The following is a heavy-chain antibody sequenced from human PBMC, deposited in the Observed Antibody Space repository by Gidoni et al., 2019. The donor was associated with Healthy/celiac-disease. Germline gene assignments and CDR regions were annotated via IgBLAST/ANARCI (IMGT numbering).Heavy chain of an antibody. Sequence: EVQLLESGGGLVQPGGSLRISCAASGFTFSSYAMSWVRQAPGKGLEWVSAISGSCGSTYYADSVKGRFTISRDNSKNTLYLQMNSLRAEDTAVYYCAKDSSSWGYRYFDYWGQGTLVTVSS. D-gene: IGHD6-13*01. CDR3: AKDSSSWGYRYFDY. CDR1: GFTFSSYA. J-gene: IGHJ4*02. V-gene: IGHV3-23*01. CDR2: ISGSCGST.